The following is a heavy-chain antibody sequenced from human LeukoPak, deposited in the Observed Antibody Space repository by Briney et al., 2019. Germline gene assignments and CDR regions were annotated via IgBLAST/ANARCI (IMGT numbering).Heavy chain of an antibody. V-gene: IGHV4-59*08. CDR1: DDSISSYY. J-gene: IGHJ3*02. CDR2: IHHSGSA. Sequence: SETLSLTCTVSDDSISSYYWIWIRQPPGKGLEWIGYIHHSGSANYNPSLRSRITMSVDTSKNHFSLSLASVTAADTAVYYCARLPGCSGADCFRAFDIWGQGTMVTVSS. D-gene: IGHD2-21*02. CDR3: ARLPGCSGADCFRAFDI.